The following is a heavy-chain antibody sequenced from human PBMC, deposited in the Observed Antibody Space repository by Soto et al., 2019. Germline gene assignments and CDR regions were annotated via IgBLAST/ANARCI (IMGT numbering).Heavy chain of an antibody. CDR2: IYHSGST. D-gene: IGHD3-22*01. J-gene: IGHJ4*02. Sequence: SEPLSLTCAVSGYSIGSGYYWGWIRQPPGKGLEWIGSIYHSGSTHYNPSLKSRVTISVDTSKNQFSLKLSSVTAADTAVYYCARAINYYDSSGYFDYWGQGTLVTVSS. CDR1: GYSIGSGYY. CDR3: ARAINYYDSSGYFDY. V-gene: IGHV4-38-2*01.